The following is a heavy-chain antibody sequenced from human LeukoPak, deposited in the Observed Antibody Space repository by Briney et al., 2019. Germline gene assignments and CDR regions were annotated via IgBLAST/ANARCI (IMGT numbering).Heavy chain of an antibody. CDR2: TRNKANSYTT. CDR1: GFTFSDHY. CDR3: ARGGTDYGYGGYHYYGMDV. D-gene: IGHD4-17*01. V-gene: IGHV3-72*01. Sequence: GGSLRLSCAASGFTFSDHYMDWVRQAPGKGLEWVGRTRNKANSYTTEYAASVKGRFTISRDDSKNSLYLQMNSLKTEDTAVYYCARGGTDYGYGGYHYYGMDVWGQGTTVTVSS. J-gene: IGHJ6*02.